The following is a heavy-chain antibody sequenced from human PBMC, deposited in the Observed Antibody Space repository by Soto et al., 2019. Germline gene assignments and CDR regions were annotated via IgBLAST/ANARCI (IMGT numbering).Heavy chain of an antibody. CDR1: GFTFSDYY. V-gene: IGHV3-11*01. J-gene: IGHJ4*02. Sequence: GGSLRLSCAASGFTFSDYYMSWIRQAPGKGLEWVSYISSSGSTIYYADSVKGRFTISRDNAKNSLYLQMNSLRAEDTAVYYCARDLVYYDSSGYYPPGYWGQGTLVTVSS. D-gene: IGHD3-22*01. CDR3: ARDLVYYDSSGYYPPGY. CDR2: ISSSGSTI.